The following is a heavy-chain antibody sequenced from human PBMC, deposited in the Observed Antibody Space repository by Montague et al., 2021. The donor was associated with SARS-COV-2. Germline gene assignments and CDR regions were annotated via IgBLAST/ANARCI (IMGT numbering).Heavy chain of an antibody. V-gene: IGHV3-13*01. CDR2: IGTAGDT. CDR3: ARAHADSVYHFWSGSVTSTSLDV. CDR1: GFTFSSHD. D-gene: IGHD3-3*01. Sequence: SLRLSFAASGFTFSSHDMHWVRQSPGKGLQWVSAIGTAGDTYYEGSVEXRFTISREAAKSSLSLQMTSLTAGDTAVYYCARAHADSVYHFWSGSVTSTSLDVGGRGTAVTVSS. J-gene: IGHJ6*04.